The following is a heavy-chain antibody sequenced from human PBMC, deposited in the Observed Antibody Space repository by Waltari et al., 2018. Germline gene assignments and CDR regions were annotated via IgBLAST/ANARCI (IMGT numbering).Heavy chain of an antibody. CDR1: GYTFPTYG. CDR3: ARDFESRGYDI. CDR2: INTDSGNP. Sequence: QVQLVQSGSELKKPGASVQVSCKASGYTFPTYGINWVRKAPGQGLEWLGWINTDSGNPTYAQGFTGRLVFSLDTSVNTAFLQISGLKAEDSAIYYCARDFESRGYDIWGQGTMVTVSS. J-gene: IGHJ3*02. V-gene: IGHV7-4-1*02. D-gene: IGHD3-22*01.